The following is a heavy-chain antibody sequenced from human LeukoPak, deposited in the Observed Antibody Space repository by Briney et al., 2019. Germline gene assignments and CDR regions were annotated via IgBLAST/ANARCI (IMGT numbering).Heavy chain of an antibody. CDR3: ARGPGSSGGAYVGDY. CDR1: GFPFSNHW. V-gene: IGHV3-74*01. Sequence: GGSLRPSCAASGFPFSNHWMHWVRQVPGKGLVWVSRIDGGGSSTSYADSVKGRFSISRDNGKSTLYLQMNSLRVEDTAVYYCARGPGSSGGAYVGDYWGHGTLVTVSS. CDR2: IDGGGSST. D-gene: IGHD3-22*01. J-gene: IGHJ4*01.